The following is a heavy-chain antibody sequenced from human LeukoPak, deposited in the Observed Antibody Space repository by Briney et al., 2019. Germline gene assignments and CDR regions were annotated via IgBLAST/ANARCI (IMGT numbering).Heavy chain of an antibody. CDR1: GGSISSYY. Sequence: PSETLSLTCTVSGGSISSYYWSWIRQPPGKGLEWIGYMYYSGSTSYNPSLMSRVTISVDRSKNQFSLRLSSVTAADTAMYYCALGYSSTWRTPAAIEYWGQGTLVTVSP. CDR3: ALGYSSTWRTPAAIEY. CDR2: MYYSGST. D-gene: IGHD6-13*01. J-gene: IGHJ4*02. V-gene: IGHV4-59*01.